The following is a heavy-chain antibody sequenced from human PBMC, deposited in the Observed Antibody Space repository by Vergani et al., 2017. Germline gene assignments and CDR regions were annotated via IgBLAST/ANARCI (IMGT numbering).Heavy chain of an antibody. D-gene: IGHD3-9*01. Sequence: QVQLQESGPGLVKPSQTLSLTCTVSGGSINSHNYYWSWIRQPAGKGLEWIGRIHTSGSTNYNPSLKSRVTMSEDTSKNQFSLNLTSVTAADTAVYYCARVTHDILTGHNWFDPWGQGTPVTVSS. J-gene: IGHJ5*02. CDR3: ARVTHDILTGHNWFDP. CDR2: IHTSGST. V-gene: IGHV4-61*02. CDR1: GGSINSHNYY.